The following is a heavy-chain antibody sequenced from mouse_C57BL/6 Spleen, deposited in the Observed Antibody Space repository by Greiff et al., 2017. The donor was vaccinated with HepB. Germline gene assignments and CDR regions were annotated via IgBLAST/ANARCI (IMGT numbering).Heavy chain of an antibody. Sequence: VQLQQSGPELVKPGASVKISCKASGYAFSSSWMYWVKQRPGKGLEWIGRIYPGDGDTNYNGKFKGQATLTADKSSITAYMQLSTLTSEDSAVYFCARDSAGYLFAYWGQGTLVTDSA. D-gene: IGHD3-2*02. CDR1: GYAFSSSW. CDR2: IYPGDGDT. J-gene: IGHJ3*01. V-gene: IGHV1-82*01. CDR3: ARDSAGYLFAY.